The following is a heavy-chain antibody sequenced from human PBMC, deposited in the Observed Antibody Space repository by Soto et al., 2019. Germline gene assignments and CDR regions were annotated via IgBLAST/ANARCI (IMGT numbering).Heavy chain of an antibody. CDR2: INHSGST. CDR1: VGSFSGYY. Sequence: SETLSLTCSVYVGSFSGYYWSWIRQPPGKGLEWIGEINHSGSTNYNPSLKSRVTISVDTSKNQFSLKLSSVTAADTAVYYCAKRRERYYDFWSARAPSWFDPWGQGTLVTVS. D-gene: IGHD3-3*01. J-gene: IGHJ5*02. CDR3: AKRRERYYDFWSARAPSWFDP. V-gene: IGHV4-34*01.